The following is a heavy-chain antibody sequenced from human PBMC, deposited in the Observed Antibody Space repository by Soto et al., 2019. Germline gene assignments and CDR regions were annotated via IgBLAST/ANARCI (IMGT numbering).Heavy chain of an antibody. CDR1: GGTFSSYA. CDR2: IIPIFGTA. V-gene: IGHV1-69*06. CDR3: AREVIPYYYDSSGPNWFDP. D-gene: IGHD3-22*01. J-gene: IGHJ5*02. Sequence: QVQLVQSGAEVKKPGSSVKVSCKASGGTFSSYAISWVRQAPGQGLEWMGGIIPIFGTANYAQKFQGRVTITADKSTSTAYMELSSLRSEDTAVYYCAREVIPYYYDSSGPNWFDPWGQGTLVTVSS.